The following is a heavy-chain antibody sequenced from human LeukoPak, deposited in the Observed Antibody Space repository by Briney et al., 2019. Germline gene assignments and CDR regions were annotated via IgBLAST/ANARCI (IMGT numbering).Heavy chain of an antibody. CDR2: INHSGGP. D-gene: IGHD3-9*01. Sequence: SETLSLTCAVYGGSFSGYYWSWIRQPPGKGLEWIGEINHSGGPNYNPSLKSRVTISVDTSKNQFSLKLSSVTAADTAVYSCARGPVLRYFDWLFNWFDPWGQGTLVTVSS. J-gene: IGHJ5*02. CDR3: ARGPVLRYFDWLFNWFDP. CDR1: GGSFSGYY. V-gene: IGHV4-34*01.